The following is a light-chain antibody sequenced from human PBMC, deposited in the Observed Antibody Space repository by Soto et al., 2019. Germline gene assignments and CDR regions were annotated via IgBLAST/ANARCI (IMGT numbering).Light chain of an antibody. Sequence: EIVMTQSPAPLSVSPGERATLSCRASQSIGSNLAWYQQKPGQAPRLLIYGVSTRATGIPARFSGSGSGTEFTLTISSLQSEDVAVYYCQQYNNWPITLGQGTRLEIK. V-gene: IGKV3-15*01. CDR2: GVS. CDR1: QSIGSN. CDR3: QQYNNWPIT. J-gene: IGKJ5*01.